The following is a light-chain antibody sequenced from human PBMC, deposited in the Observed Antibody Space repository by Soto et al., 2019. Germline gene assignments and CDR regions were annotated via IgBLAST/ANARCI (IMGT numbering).Light chain of an antibody. CDR1: QSVSSSY. J-gene: IGKJ4*01. CDR2: GAS. CDR3: QQYGSSPLT. Sequence: DIVLTQSPGTLSLSPGERATLSCRASQSVSSSYLAWYQQKPGQAPRLLIYGASIRATGVPDRFSGSGSWTSSITTISRLEPEDFAVYYCQQYGSSPLTFGGGTKVEIK. V-gene: IGKV3-20*01.